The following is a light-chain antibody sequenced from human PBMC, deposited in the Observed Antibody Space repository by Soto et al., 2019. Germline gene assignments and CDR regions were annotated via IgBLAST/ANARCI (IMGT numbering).Light chain of an antibody. CDR3: QQYNSYSG. Sequence: DIQMTQSPSTLSASVGDRVTITCRASQSISSWLAWYQQKPGKAPKLLIYDASSLESGVPSRFSGSGSGTEFTLTISSLQPDDSATYYCQQYNSYSGFGQGTKVDIK. V-gene: IGKV1-5*01. CDR1: QSISSW. J-gene: IGKJ2*03. CDR2: DAS.